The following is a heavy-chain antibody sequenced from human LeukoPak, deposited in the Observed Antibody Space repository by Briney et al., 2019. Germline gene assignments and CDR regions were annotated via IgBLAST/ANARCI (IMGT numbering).Heavy chain of an antibody. CDR3: ARAKRGSATVTTLDS. J-gene: IGHJ5*01. V-gene: IGHV1-2*02. CDR2: INPNSGGT. Sequence: ASVKVSCKASRSTFTGYYMHWVRQAPGQGLEWMGWINPNSGGTNYAQKLQVRVTMTRDTSISTAYMELSRLRSDDTAVYYCARAKRGSATVTTLDSWGAGTLVTVSS. D-gene: IGHD4-17*01. CDR1: RSTFTGYY.